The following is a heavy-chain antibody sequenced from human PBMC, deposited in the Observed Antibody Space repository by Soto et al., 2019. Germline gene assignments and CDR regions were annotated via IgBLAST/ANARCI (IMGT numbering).Heavy chain of an antibody. CDR2: MYWGDDK. D-gene: IGHD2-21*02. J-gene: IGHJ4*02. CDR3: AYTAAAGAYWESFDF. CDR1: GFSATTGGVG. Sequence: PTLVNPTQTLTLTCTFSGFSATTGGVGVGWFRQPPGKALEWLALMYWGDDKRYSPSLQSRLTITKDNSKNQVVLTMTNIDPVDTATYYCAYTAAAGAYWESFDFWGQGTLVTVSS. V-gene: IGHV2-5*02.